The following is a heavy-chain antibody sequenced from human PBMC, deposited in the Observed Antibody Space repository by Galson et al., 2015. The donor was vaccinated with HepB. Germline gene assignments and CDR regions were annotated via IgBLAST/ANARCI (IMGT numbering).Heavy chain of an antibody. D-gene: IGHD2-2*01. CDR3: ARAVVPAAPSDS. CDR2: INPSSGRR. J-gene: IGHJ5*01. V-gene: IGHV1-2*02. Sequence: SVTVSCKASPSTFTKYYIHWVRQAPGQGLQWVGWINPSSGRRNYAPNLQDRVTMSRDTSINTVYMDLSSLRSDDSAIYFCARAVVPAAPSDSWGQGTLVTVSS. CDR1: PSTFTKYY.